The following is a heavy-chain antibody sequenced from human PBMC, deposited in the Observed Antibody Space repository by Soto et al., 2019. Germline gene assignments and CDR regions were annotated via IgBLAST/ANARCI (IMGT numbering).Heavy chain of an antibody. D-gene: IGHD3-10*01. CDR3: AKVAAGDRSGYCDD. V-gene: IGHV3-23*01. CDR2: ISGSGGST. Sequence: GGSLRLSCAASGFTFSSYAMSWVRQAPGKGLEWVSAISGSGGSTYYADSVTGRFTISRDNSKNTLYLQMNSLRAEDAAVCYCAKVAAGDRSGYCDDWGQGTLVTVSS. CDR1: GFTFSSYA. J-gene: IGHJ4*02.